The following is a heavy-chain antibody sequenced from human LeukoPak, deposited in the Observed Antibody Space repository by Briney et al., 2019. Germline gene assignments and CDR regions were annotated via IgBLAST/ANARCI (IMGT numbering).Heavy chain of an antibody. V-gene: IGHV3-23*01. CDR1: GFTFSSYA. D-gene: IGHD6-19*01. CDR3: AKDFYSSGSGGWFDP. CDR2: ISGSGGST. Sequence: PGGSLRLSCAASGFTFSSYAMRWVRQAPGKGLEWVSDISGSGGSTYYADSVKGRFTISRDNSKNTLYLEMNSLRAEDTALYYCAKDFYSSGSGGWFDPWGQGTLVTVSS. J-gene: IGHJ5*02.